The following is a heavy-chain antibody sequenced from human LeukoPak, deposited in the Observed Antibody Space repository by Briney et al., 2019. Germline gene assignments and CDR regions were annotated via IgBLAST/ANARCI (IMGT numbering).Heavy chain of an antibody. CDR2: ISPCDGDT. V-gene: IGHV1-18*01. CDR1: GYTFGIYG. D-gene: IGHD2-21*02. J-gene: IGHJ5*02. Sequence: EASVKVSCKASGYTFGIYGISWVRQAPGQGLEWMAWISPCDGDTNYAQKFEGRVTMTTETSTNTAYMELRSLRSDDTAIYYCARDYCTRGGDCYKEDLFDPWGQGALVTVSA. CDR3: ARDYCTRGGDCYKEDLFDP.